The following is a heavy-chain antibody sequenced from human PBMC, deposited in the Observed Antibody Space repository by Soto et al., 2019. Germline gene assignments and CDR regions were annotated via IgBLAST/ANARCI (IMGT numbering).Heavy chain of an antibody. CDR3: ARDDILTGIEGDY. Sequence: ASVKVSCKASGYTFTSYGISWVRQAPGQGLEWMGRISTCNGNTNYPQRLQGRVTMTTDTSATTAYMELRSLRSDDTAVYYCARDDILTGIEGDYWGQRNLVPVSS. CDR1: GYTFTSYG. D-gene: IGHD3-9*01. V-gene: IGHV1-18*01. CDR2: ISTCNGNT. J-gene: IGHJ4*02.